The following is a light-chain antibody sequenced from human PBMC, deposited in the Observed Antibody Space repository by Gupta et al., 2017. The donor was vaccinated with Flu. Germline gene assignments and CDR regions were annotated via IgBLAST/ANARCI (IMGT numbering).Light chain of an antibody. CDR1: KLGDKF. V-gene: IGLV3-1*01. Sequence: VSPGQTAVITCSGDKLGDKFACWYQQKPVQSPTLVIYQDTNRPSWIPERFSVPNSGNTASLTNHWTQAMHEPDYYCQLVDSSTGVLRGGP. J-gene: IGLJ2*01. CDR3: QLVDSSTGV. CDR2: QDT.